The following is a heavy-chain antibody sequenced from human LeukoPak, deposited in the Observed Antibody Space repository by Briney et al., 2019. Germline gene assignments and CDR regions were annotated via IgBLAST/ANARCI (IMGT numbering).Heavy chain of an antibody. V-gene: IGHV3-48*01. CDR3: ARGGVAGVWYADY. Sequence: GGSLRLSCAASGFTFSSYWMSWVRQAPGKGLEWVSYISSSSATIYYADSVKGRFTISRDNAKNSLYLQMNSLRAEDTAVYYCARGGVAGVWYADYWGQGTLVTVSS. D-gene: IGHD6-19*01. CDR1: GFTFSSYW. CDR2: ISSSSATI. J-gene: IGHJ4*02.